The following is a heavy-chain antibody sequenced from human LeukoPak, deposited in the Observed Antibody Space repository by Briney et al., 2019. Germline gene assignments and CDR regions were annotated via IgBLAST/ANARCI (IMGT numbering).Heavy chain of an antibody. Sequence: SETLSLTCTVSGGSINYYYWMWIRQPPGKGLEWIGYIYYSGSTNYNPSLKSRVTISVDTSKNQFSLKLSSVTAADTAVYYCARARIVGAEYYFDYWGQGTLVTVSS. D-gene: IGHD1-26*01. V-gene: IGHV4-59*01. J-gene: IGHJ4*02. CDR2: IYYSGST. CDR1: GGSINYYY. CDR3: ARARIVGAEYYFDY.